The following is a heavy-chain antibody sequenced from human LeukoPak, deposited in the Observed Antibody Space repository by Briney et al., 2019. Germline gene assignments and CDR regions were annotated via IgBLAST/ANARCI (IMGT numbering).Heavy chain of an antibody. CDR2: IWYDGSNK. CDR1: GFTFSSYG. CDR3: ARDRASGWYLFDY. D-gene: IGHD6-19*01. V-gene: IGHV3-33*01. J-gene: IGHJ4*02. Sequence: GGSLRLSCAASGFTFSSYGMHRVRQAPGKGLEWVAVIWYDGSNKYYADSVKGRFTISRDNSKNTLYLQMNSLRAEDTAVYYCARDRASGWYLFDYWGQGTLVTVSS.